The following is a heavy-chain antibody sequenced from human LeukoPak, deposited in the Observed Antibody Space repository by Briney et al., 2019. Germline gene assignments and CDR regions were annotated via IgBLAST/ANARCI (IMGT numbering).Heavy chain of an antibody. V-gene: IGHV1-2*02. CDR2: INPNSGGT. Sequence: ASVKVSCKASGYTFTGYYMHWVRQAPGQGLEWMGWINPNSGGTNYAQRFQSRATMTRDTSISTAYMELSRLRSDDTAVYYCARGGSPIVVVPAASHYYYYMDAWGKGTTVTVSS. J-gene: IGHJ6*03. CDR1: GYTFTGYY. CDR3: ARGGSPIVVVPAASHYYYYMDA. D-gene: IGHD2-2*01.